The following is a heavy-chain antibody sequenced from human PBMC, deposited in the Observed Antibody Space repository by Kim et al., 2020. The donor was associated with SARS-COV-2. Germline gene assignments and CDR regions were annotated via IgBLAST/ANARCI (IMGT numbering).Heavy chain of an antibody. Sequence: GGSLRLSCAASGFTFSNAWMSWVRQAPGKGLEWVGRIKSKTDGGTTDYAAPVKGRFTISRDDSKNTLYLQMNSLKTEDTAVYYCTTDLVGLQYYYYGMDVWGQGTTVTVSS. CDR1: GFTFSNAW. V-gene: IGHV3-15*01. J-gene: IGHJ6*02. CDR2: IKSKTDGGTT. D-gene: IGHD1-26*01. CDR3: TTDLVGLQYYYYGMDV.